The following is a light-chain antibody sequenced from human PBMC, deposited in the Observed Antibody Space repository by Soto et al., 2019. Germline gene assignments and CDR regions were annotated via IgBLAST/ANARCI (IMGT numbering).Light chain of an antibody. CDR2: GAS. J-gene: IGKJ3*01. V-gene: IGKV3-20*01. CDR3: QQYGTSLFT. Sequence: EIVLTQSPGTLSLSPGERATLSCRASQSVSSSNLAWYQQKPGQAPRLLIYGASSRATGIPDRFSGIGSGTDFTLTISRLEPEDFAVDYCQQYGTSLFTFGPGTTVDIK. CDR1: QSVSSSN.